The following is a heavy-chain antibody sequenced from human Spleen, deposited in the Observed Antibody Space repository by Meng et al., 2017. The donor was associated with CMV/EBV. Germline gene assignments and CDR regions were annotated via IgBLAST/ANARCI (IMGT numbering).Heavy chain of an antibody. V-gene: IGHV1-18*01. CDR1: YTVTNYA. J-gene: IGHJ4*02. CDR2: ISTYNGNT. D-gene: IGHD2-2*01. Sequence: YTVTNYAISWVRKAPGQGLEWMGWISTYNGNTVCAHKFQGRVTMTTDTSTSTAYMELRDLGSVDTAVYYCARGGYCSSSSCLPPDHWGQGTLVTVSS. CDR3: ARGGYCSSSSCLPPDH.